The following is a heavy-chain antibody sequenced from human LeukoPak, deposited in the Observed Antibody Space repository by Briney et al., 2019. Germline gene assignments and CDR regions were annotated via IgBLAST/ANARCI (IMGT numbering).Heavy chain of an antibody. J-gene: IGHJ5*02. CDR1: GGTFSSYA. CDR2: NIPIFGIA. D-gene: IGHD2-2*01. V-gene: IGHV1-69*17. Sequence: SVKVTCKASGGTFSSYAISWVRQAPAQGLEWMGGNIPIFGIANYAQKFQGRVTITADKSTSTAYMELSSLRSEDTAVYYCARGGRSTSTSSLNWFDPWGQGTLVTVSS. CDR3: ARGGRSTSTSSLNWFDP.